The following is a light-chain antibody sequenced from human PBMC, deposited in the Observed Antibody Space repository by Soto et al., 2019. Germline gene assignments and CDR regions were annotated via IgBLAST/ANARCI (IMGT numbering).Light chain of an antibody. J-gene: IGLJ1*01. CDR1: SSDVGGYNY. CDR3: SSYASSSTLDV. CDR2: HVS. Sequence: QSALTQPASVSGSPGQSITISCTGTSSDVGGYNYVSWYQQHPGKAPKLMIYHVSNRPSGVSNRFSGSKSGNTASLTISGLQAEDEAEYYCSSYASSSTLDVFGAGTKLTVL. V-gene: IGLV2-14*03.